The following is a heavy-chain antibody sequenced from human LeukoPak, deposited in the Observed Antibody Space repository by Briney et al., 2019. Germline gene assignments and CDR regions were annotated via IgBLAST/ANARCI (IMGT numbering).Heavy chain of an antibody. Sequence: PGGSLRLSCAASGFTFSSYGMHWVRQAPGKGLEWVAAISYDGSNKYYADSVKGRFTISRDNSKNTLYLQMNSLRAEDTAVYYCAKSNRGYSYGFHYYYYMDVWGKGTTVTVSS. V-gene: IGHV3-30*18. D-gene: IGHD5-18*01. CDR3: AKSNRGYSYGFHYYYYMDV. CDR1: GFTFSSYG. CDR2: ISYDGSNK. J-gene: IGHJ6*03.